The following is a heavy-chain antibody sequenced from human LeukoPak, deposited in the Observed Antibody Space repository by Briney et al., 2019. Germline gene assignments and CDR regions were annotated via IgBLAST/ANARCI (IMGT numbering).Heavy chain of an antibody. V-gene: IGHV1-46*01. CDR1: GYTFTSYY. Sequence: ASVKVSCKASGYTFTSYYMHWVRQAPGQGLEWMGTINPSGGSTSYAQKFQGRVTMTRDTSTSTVYMELSSLRSEDTAVYYCEREGRNREWFDPWGQGTLVTVSS. CDR3: EREGRNREWFDP. CDR2: INPSGGST. J-gene: IGHJ5*02.